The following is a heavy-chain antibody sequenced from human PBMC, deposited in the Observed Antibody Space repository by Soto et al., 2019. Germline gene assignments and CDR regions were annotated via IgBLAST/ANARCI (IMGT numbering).Heavy chain of an antibody. CDR2: ILYSGTT. CDR1: GGSISSGDYY. CDR3: ARNGALDY. Sequence: QVQLQESGPGLVKPSQTLSLTCTVSGGSISSGDYYWSWHRPPPGKGLEWIGYILYSGTTNYNPSLESRLTISVDTSKNQFSLKPTSVTAADTAVYYCARNGALDYWGRGTLVTVSS. D-gene: IGHD2-8*01. J-gene: IGHJ4*02. V-gene: IGHV4-30-4*01.